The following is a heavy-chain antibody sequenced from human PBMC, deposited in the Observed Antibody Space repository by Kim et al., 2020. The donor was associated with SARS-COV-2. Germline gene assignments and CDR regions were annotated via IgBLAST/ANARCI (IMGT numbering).Heavy chain of an antibody. D-gene: IGHD3-10*01. J-gene: IGHJ3*02. CDR1: GFTFSSYW. CDR3: AREDRRSTMVRGVKAAFDI. V-gene: IGHV3-7*03. Sequence: GGSLRLSCAASGFTFSSYWMSCVRQAPGKGLEWVANIKQDGSEKYYVASVKGRFTISRDNAKNSLYLQMNSLRAEDTAVYYCAREDRRSTMVRGVKAAFDIWGQGTMVTVSS. CDR2: IKQDGSEK.